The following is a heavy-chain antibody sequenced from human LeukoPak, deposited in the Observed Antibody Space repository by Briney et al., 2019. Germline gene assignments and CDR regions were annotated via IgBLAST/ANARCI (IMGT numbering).Heavy chain of an antibody. Sequence: ASVKVSCKASGYTFTGYYMHWVRQAPGQGLEWMGWINPNNGGTNYAQKFQGRVTMTRDTSISTAYMELSRLRSDDTAVYYCARRRVGYCSSTSCQGDWFDPWGQGTLVTVSS. J-gene: IGHJ5*02. D-gene: IGHD2-2*01. V-gene: IGHV1-2*02. CDR3: ARRRVGYCSSTSCQGDWFDP. CDR2: INPNNGGT. CDR1: GYTFTGYY.